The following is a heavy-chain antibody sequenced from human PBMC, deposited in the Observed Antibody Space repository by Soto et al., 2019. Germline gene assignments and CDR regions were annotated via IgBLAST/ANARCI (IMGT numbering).Heavy chain of an antibody. D-gene: IGHD2-15*01. CDR1: GFTFSSYW. J-gene: IGHJ4*02. Sequence: PGGSQRLSCAASGFTFSSYWMHWVRQAPGKGLVWVSRINSDGSSTSYADSVKGRFTISRDNAKNTLYLQMNSLRDEDTAVYYCARSLRSCSGGSCYLGIDYWGQGTLVTVSS. V-gene: IGHV3-74*01. CDR2: INSDGSST. CDR3: ARSLRSCSGGSCYLGIDY.